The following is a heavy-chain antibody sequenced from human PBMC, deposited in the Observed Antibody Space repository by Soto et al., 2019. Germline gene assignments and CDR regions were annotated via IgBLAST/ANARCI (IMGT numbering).Heavy chain of an antibody. J-gene: IGHJ5*02. CDR2: ISLYSDGT. CDR3: ARVVPGAEAWCGP. D-gene: IGHD2-2*01. V-gene: IGHV1-18*01. Sequence: ASVRVSCKTSGYTFSNYGITWVRQAPGQPLEWLGWISLYSDGTNYAQKFQGRVSMTTDTSTTTAYMELRSLRSDDTAVYYCARVVPGAEAWCGPWGQGTLGSVSA. CDR1: GYTFSNYG.